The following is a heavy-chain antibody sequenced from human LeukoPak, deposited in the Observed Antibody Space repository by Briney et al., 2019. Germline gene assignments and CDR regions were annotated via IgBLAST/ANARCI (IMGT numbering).Heavy chain of an antibody. Sequence: GGSLRLSCAASGFTFSSYAMHWVRQAPGKRLEWVAVISYDGSNKYYADPVKGRFTISRDNSMNTLYLQMNSLRAEDTAVYYCATSSSSHEDIFDYWGQGTLVTVSS. J-gene: IGHJ4*02. D-gene: IGHD6-13*01. V-gene: IGHV3-30*04. CDR1: GFTFSSYA. CDR3: ATSSSSHEDIFDY. CDR2: ISYDGSNK.